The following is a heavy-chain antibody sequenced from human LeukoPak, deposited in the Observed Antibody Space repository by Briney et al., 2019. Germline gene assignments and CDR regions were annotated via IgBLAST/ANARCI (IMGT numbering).Heavy chain of an antibody. Sequence: GGSLRLSCSASGFVFTIYTMYWVRQAPGKGPEYVPTISGSGNGFSIYYADSVKGRFTISRDDSKSILYLQMNGLRSEDTAVYYCVKDFGRIRGTPDSWGQGTLVTVSS. V-gene: IGHV3-64D*06. CDR1: GFVFTIYT. CDR2: ISGSGNGFSI. D-gene: IGHD1-26*01. J-gene: IGHJ4*02. CDR3: VKDFGRIRGTPDS.